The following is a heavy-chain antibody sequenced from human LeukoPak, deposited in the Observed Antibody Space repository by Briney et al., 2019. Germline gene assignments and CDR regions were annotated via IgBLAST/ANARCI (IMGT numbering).Heavy chain of an antibody. D-gene: IGHD3-10*01. Sequence: GGSLRLSCAASGFTFSSYGMHWVRQAPGKGLEWVAVIWYDGSNKYYADSVKGRFTISRDNSKNTLYLQMNSLRAEDTAVYYCARDGGYGSGSYPDYWGQGTLVTVSS. CDR1: GFTFSSYG. CDR2: IWYDGSNK. J-gene: IGHJ4*02. V-gene: IGHV3-33*01. CDR3: ARDGGYGSGSYPDY.